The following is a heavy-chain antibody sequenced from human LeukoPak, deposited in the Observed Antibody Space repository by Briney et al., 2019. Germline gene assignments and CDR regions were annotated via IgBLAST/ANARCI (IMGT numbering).Heavy chain of an antibody. J-gene: IGHJ5*02. V-gene: IGHV4-4*07. Sequence: SATLSLTCTVSGGSISSYYWSWIRQPAGNGLELIGRIYTSGGTNYNPSLKSRVTMSVDTSKNQFSLKLSSVTAADTAVYYCARAPTGTGGWNWFDPWGQGTLVTVSS. D-gene: IGHD1-1*01. CDR3: ARAPTGTGGWNWFDP. CDR1: GGSISSYY. CDR2: IYTSGGT.